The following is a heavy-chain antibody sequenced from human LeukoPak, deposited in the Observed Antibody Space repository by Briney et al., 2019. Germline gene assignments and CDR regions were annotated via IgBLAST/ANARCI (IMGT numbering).Heavy chain of an antibody. CDR1: GYTFTNYA. D-gene: IGHD6-6*01. V-gene: IGHV1-3*01. Sequence: ASVKVSCKASGYTFTNYAIHWVRQAPGQRPEWMGWINGGSGNTKYSQNFQGRVTITRDTSASTAYMELSSLRSEDTAVYYCARASVSSSFVYWESAYFDFWGQGTLVTVSS. CDR2: INGGSGNT. J-gene: IGHJ4*02. CDR3: ARASVSSSFVYWESAYFDF.